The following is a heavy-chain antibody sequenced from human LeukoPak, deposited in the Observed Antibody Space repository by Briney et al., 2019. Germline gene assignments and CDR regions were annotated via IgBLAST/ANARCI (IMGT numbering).Heavy chain of an antibody. CDR1: GYTFTGHY. Sequence: ASVKVSCKASGYTFTGHYMHWVRQAPGQGLEWMGRINLNNGATTYAQKFQGRVTMTRDTSISTAYMELTRLRSGDTAVYFCARDRVGDGFTEYYFDYWGQGTLVTVSS. CDR2: INLNNGAT. V-gene: IGHV1-2*06. J-gene: IGHJ4*02. CDR3: ARDRVGDGFTEYYFDY. D-gene: IGHD3-10*01.